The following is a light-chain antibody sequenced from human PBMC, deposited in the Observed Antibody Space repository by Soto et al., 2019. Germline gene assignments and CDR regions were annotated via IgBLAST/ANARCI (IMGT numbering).Light chain of an antibody. V-gene: IGKV3-20*01. CDR3: QQYGNSLT. CDR2: GAS. CDR1: QSVYNNY. J-gene: IGKJ4*01. Sequence: EIELTQSPGTLSLSPGERVTLSCRASQSVYNNYLAWYQQRPGQAPRTLIYGASSRATGIPDRFSGSGSGTDFTLSISGLEPEDSAVYYCQQYGNSLTFGGGTKVEIK.